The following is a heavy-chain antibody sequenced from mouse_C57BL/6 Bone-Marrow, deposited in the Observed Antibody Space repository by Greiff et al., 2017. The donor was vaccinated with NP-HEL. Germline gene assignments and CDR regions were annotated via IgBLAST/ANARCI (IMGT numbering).Heavy chain of an antibody. Sequence: EVQVVESGGGLVKPGGSLKLSCAASGFTFSDYGMHWVRQAPEKGLEWVAYISSGRSTIYYADTVKGRFTISRDNAKNTLFLQMTSLRSEDTAMYYCAREALGFAYWGQGTLVTVSA. CDR3: AREALGFAY. J-gene: IGHJ3*01. CDR2: ISSGRSTI. V-gene: IGHV5-17*01. D-gene: IGHD6-1*01. CDR1: GFTFSDYG.